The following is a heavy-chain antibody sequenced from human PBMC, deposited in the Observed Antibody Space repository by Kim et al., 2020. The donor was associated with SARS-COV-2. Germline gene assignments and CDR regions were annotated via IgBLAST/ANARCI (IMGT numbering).Heavy chain of an antibody. CDR1: GFTFSSYA. CDR2: ISGSGGST. D-gene: IGHD4-17*01. V-gene: IGHV3-23*01. CDR3: AKDLHATVNMRSADY. Sequence: GGSLRLSCAASGFTFSSYAMSWVRQAPGKGLEWVSAISGSGGSTYYADSVKGRFTISRDNSKNTLYLQMNSLRAEDTAVYYCAKDLHATVNMRSADYWGQGTLVTVSS. J-gene: IGHJ4*02.